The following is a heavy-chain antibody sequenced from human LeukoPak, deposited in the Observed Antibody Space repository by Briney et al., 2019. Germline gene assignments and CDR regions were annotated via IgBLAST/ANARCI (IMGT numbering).Heavy chain of an antibody. J-gene: IGHJ4*02. CDR2: ISYDGSNK. Sequence: GGSLRLSCAASGFTFSSYAMHGVRQAPGKGLEWVAVISYDGSNKYYADSVKGRFTISRDNSKNTLYLQMNSLRAEDTAVYYCAREGVVVVITTFDYWGQGTLVTVSS. CDR3: AREGVVVVITTFDY. CDR1: GFTFSSYA. D-gene: IGHD3-22*01. V-gene: IGHV3-30-3*01.